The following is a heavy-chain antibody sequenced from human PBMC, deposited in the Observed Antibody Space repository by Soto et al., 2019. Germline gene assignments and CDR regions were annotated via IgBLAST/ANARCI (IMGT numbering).Heavy chain of an antibody. V-gene: IGHV4-4*02. D-gene: IGHD6-19*01. CDR2: IYHSGST. CDR1: GASLAVITW. Sequence: QVQLQESGPGLVKPSGPWPSTAVVPGASLAVITWWGWAGHPQGRGRGWIGEIYHSGSTNYNPSLKSRVTISVDKSKNQFSLKLSSVTAADTAVYYCARVAVAGTRVDYWGQGTLVTVSS. J-gene: IGHJ4*02. CDR3: ARVAVAGTRVDY.